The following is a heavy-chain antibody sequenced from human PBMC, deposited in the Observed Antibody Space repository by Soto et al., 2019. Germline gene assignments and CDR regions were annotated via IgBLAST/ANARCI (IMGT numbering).Heavy chain of an antibody. Sequence: RASVKVSGKASGGAFNNYAIYWVRQAPGQGLEWLGTIVPVFPSVYYAPRFQGRLTITADGSTDTVYMMLTSLKSEDTAVYYCAREMPSTATAYFYYGLNVWGQGTSVTVSS. D-gene: IGHD6-13*01. CDR1: GGAFNNYA. J-gene: IGHJ6*02. V-gene: IGHV1-69*13. CDR3: AREMPSTATAYFYYGLNV. CDR2: IVPVFPSV.